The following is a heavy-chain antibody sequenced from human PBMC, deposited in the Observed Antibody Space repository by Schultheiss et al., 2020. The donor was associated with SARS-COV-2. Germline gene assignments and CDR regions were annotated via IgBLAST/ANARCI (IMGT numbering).Heavy chain of an antibody. V-gene: IGHV4-59*08. Sequence: SETLSLTCTVSGGSISSYYWSWIRQPPGKGLEWIGSIYHSGSTYYNPSLKSRVTISVDTSKNQFSLKLSSVTAADTAVYYCASSGSYYENWFDPWGQGTLVTVSS. D-gene: IGHD1-26*01. CDR2: IYHSGST. CDR3: ASSGSYYENWFDP. J-gene: IGHJ5*02. CDR1: GGSISSYY.